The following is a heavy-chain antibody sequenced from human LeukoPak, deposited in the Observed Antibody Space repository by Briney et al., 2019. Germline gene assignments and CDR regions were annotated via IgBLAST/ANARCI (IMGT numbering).Heavy chain of an antibody. V-gene: IGHV5-51*01. CDR3: ARALRYCSGGSCYSGFWFDP. CDR2: IYPGDSDT. Sequence: GASLQISCQGSGYRFTSYWIGWVRPMPGKGLAWMGIIYPGDSDTRYSPSFQGQVTISADKSISTAYLQWSSLKASDTAMYYCARALRYCSGGSCYSGFWFDPWGQGTLVTVS. D-gene: IGHD2-15*01. CDR1: GYRFTSYW. J-gene: IGHJ5*02.